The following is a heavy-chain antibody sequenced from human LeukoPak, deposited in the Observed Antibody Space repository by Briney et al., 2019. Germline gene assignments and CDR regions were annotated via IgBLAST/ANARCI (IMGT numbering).Heavy chain of an antibody. CDR2: ISSSGSTI. Sequence: PGGSLRLSCAASGFTFSDYYMSWIRQAPGKGLEWVSYISSSGSTIYCANSVKGRFTISRDNAKNSLYLQMNSLRAEDTAVYYCAREVGATKANWFDPWGQGTLVTVSS. J-gene: IGHJ5*02. D-gene: IGHD1-26*01. CDR1: GFTFSDYY. CDR3: AREVGATKANWFDP. V-gene: IGHV3-11*01.